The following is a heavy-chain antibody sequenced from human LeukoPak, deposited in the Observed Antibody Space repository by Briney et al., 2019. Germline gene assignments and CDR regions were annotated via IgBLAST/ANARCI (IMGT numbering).Heavy chain of an antibody. CDR3: AGYDSSGYSIAY. CDR1: GFTFSSYA. D-gene: IGHD3-22*01. J-gene: IGHJ4*02. Sequence: GGSLRLSCAASGFTFSSYAMHWVRQAPGKGLEWVSSISSSSSYIYYADSVKGRFTISRDNAKNSLYLQMNSLRAEDTAVYYCAGYDSSGYSIAYWGQGTLVTVSS. V-gene: IGHV3-21*01. CDR2: ISSSSSYI.